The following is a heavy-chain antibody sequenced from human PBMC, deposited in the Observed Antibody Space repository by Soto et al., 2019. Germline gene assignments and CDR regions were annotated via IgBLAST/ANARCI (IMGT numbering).Heavy chain of an antibody. CDR3: ARDDVDTAMDPRGYGMDV. CDR1: GGTFSSYA. Sequence: QVQLVQSGAEVKKPGSSVKVSCKASGGTFSSYAISWGRQAPGQGLEWMGGILPIFGTANYAQKFQGRVTITADKSTSTAYMELSSLRSEDTAVYYCARDDVDTAMDPRGYGMDVWGQGTTVTVSS. D-gene: IGHD5-18*01. J-gene: IGHJ6*02. CDR2: ILPIFGTA. V-gene: IGHV1-69*06.